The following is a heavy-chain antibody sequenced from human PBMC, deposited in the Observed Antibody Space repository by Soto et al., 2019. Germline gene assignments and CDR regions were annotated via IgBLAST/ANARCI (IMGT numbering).Heavy chain of an antibody. CDR2: IRSKAYGGTT. V-gene: IGHV3-49*03. Sequence: SLRLSCTASGFTFGDYAMSWFRQAPGKGLEWVGFIRSKAYGGTTEYAASVKGRFTISRDDSKSIAYLQMNSLKTEDTAVYYCTRDKITIFGVVIPYYFDYWGQGTLVTVSS. CDR1: GFTFGDYA. D-gene: IGHD3-3*01. CDR3: TRDKITIFGVVIPYYFDY. J-gene: IGHJ4*02.